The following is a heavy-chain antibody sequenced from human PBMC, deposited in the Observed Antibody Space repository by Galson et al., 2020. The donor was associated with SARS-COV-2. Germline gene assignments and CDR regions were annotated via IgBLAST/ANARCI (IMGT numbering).Heavy chain of an antibody. J-gene: IGHJ4*02. Sequence: ALVKVSCKASGYRFTDFYIHWVRQAPGQGLEWMGWVNPISGGTNYAQKFQGRVTMTRDTYITTAYMDLSRLTSDDTAVYYCGRVPLFYYGSGSYSDYWCQGTLVTVSS. CDR3: GRVPLFYYGSGSYSDY. CDR1: GYRFTDFY. CDR2: VNPISGGT. V-gene: IGHV1-2*02. D-gene: IGHD3-10*01.